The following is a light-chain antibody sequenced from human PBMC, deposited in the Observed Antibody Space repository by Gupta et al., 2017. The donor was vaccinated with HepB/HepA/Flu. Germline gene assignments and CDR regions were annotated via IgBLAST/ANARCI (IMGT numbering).Light chain of an antibody. CDR1: SSNVGSNT. V-gene: IGLV1-44*01. CDR3: ASWDDRLDGPV. J-gene: IGLJ3*02. CDR2: SNR. Sequence: QSMLTQPPSASGTPGQTVTLSCFGSSSNVGSNTVNWYQHLPGTAPKVLIYSNRERPSGVPDRFSGSKSGTSASLAISGLQSGDEADYYCASWDDRLDGPVFGGGTKVTVL.